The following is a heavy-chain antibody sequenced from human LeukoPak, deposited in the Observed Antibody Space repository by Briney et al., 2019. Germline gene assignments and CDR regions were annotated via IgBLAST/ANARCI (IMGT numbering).Heavy chain of an antibody. CDR1: GFSFSGSG. CDR2: IRYDGSNK. V-gene: IGHV3-30*02. D-gene: IGHD3-3*01. J-gene: IGHJ4*02. Sequence: GGSLRLSCAASGFSFSGSGMHWVRQAPGKGLEWVAFIRYDGSNKYYADSVKGRFTISRDNSKNTLYLQMNSLRAEDTAVYYCAKEVAIFGVVTKPFDYWGQGTLVTVSS. CDR3: AKEVAIFGVVTKPFDY.